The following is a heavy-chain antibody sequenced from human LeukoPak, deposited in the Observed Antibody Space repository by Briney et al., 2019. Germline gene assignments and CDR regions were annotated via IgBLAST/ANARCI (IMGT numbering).Heavy chain of an antibody. Sequence: SETLSLTCTVSGGSISSYYWSWIRQPPGKGLEWIGYIYYSGSTNYNPSLKSRVTISVDTSKNQFSLKLSSVTAADTAVYYCARADWGSYYFGYWGQGTLVTVSS. CDR2: IYYSGST. J-gene: IGHJ4*02. CDR3: ARADWGSYYFGY. D-gene: IGHD3-16*01. V-gene: IGHV4-59*01. CDR1: GGSISSYY.